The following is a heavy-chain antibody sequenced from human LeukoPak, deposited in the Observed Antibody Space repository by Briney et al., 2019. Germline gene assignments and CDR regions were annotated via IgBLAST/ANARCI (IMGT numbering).Heavy chain of an antibody. CDR1: GGSISSSSYN. V-gene: IGHV4-39*07. D-gene: IGHD3-10*01. Sequence: PSETLSLTRTVSGGSISSSSYNWDWIRQPPGKGLEWIGRISYSGSTNYNPSLKSRVTISVDTSKNQFSLKLSSVTAADTAVYYCARGVFLAVRGVIISYYYYYMDVWGKGATVTISS. CDR3: ARGVFLAVRGVIISYYYYYMDV. CDR2: ISYSGST. J-gene: IGHJ6*03.